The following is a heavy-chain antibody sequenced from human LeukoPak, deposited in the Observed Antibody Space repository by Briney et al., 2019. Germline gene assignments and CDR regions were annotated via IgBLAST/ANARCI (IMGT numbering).Heavy chain of an antibody. D-gene: IGHD2-15*01. CDR3: ARELYCSGGSCYSRDAFDM. Sequence: PSETLSLTCTVSGGSISSYYWSWIRQPPGKGLEWIGYIYYSGSTNYNPSLKSRVTISVDTSKNQFSLKLNSVTAADTAVYYCARELYCSGGSCYSRDAFDMWGQGTMVTVSS. J-gene: IGHJ3*02. CDR1: GGSISSYY. CDR2: IYYSGST. V-gene: IGHV4-59*12.